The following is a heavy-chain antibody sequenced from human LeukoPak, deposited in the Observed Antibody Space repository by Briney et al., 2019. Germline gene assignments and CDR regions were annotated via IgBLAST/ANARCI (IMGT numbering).Heavy chain of an antibody. CDR2: INTNTGNP. CDR1: GYTFTSYA. V-gene: IGHV7-4-1*02. CDR3: ARVWGSYRYSWFDP. D-gene: IGHD3-16*02. Sequence: ASVKVSCKASGYTFTSYAMNWVRQAPGQGLEWMGWINTNTGNPTYAQGFTGRFVFSLDTSVSTAYLQISSLKAEDTAVYYCARVWGSYRYSWFDPWGQGTLVTVSS. J-gene: IGHJ5*02.